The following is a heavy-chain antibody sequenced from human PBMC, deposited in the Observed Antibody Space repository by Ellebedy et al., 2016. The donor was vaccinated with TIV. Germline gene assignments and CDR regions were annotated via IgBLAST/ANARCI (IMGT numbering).Heavy chain of an antibody. CDR2: VWFDGSLQ. Sequence: GESLKISCAASGFTFSNHVLHWVRQAPGKGLEWVALVWFDGSLQYYADSVRGRFSISRDNSKTTLFLQMNSLRAEDTAVYYGVREAGAFDIWGQGTMVTVSS. CDR3: VREAGAFDI. D-gene: IGHD3-10*01. CDR1: GFTFSNHV. V-gene: IGHV3-33*01. J-gene: IGHJ3*02.